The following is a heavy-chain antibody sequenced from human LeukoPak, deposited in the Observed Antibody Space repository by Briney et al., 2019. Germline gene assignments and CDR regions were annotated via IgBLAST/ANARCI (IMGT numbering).Heavy chain of an antibody. J-gene: IGHJ4*02. CDR2: IWHDGSNT. Sequence: PSGTLSLTCAVSGGSISSSKWWSWVRQAPGKGLEWVALIWHDGSNTNYADSVKGRFTISREDSKNTLYLQMNSLRVEDTAVYYCARDDATQGQLVLGYWGQGTLVSVSS. CDR1: GGSISSSK. CDR3: ARDDATQGQLVLGY. D-gene: IGHD6-13*01. V-gene: IGHV3-33*07.